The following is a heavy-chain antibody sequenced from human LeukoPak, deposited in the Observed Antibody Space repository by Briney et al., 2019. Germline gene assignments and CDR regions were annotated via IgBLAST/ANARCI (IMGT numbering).Heavy chain of an antibody. Sequence: SETLSLTCTVSGGSISSGDYYWSWIRQPPGKGLEWIGYIYYSGSTYYNPSLKSRVTISVDTSKNQFSLKLSSVTAADTAVYYCARVDRSGYCSSTSCYTDWYFDLWGRGTLVTVSS. CDR3: ARVDRSGYCSSTSCYTDWYFDL. J-gene: IGHJ2*01. CDR2: IYYSGST. CDR1: GGSISSGDYY. V-gene: IGHV4-30-4*08. D-gene: IGHD2-2*02.